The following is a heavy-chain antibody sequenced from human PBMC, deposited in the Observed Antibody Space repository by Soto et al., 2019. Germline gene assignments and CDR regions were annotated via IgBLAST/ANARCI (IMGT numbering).Heavy chain of an antibody. CDR1: GDSISNNKW. D-gene: IGHD2-21*01. V-gene: IGHV4-4*02. CDR3: AASCVGCGGFNYYVMDV. J-gene: IGHJ6*02. CDR2: MHHSGSI. Sequence: SETLSLTCSVSGDSISNNKWWSWVRQPPGKGLEWIGEMHHSGSIHYNASLKSRATLSVDKSRNQFSLKLSSVTAADTAVYYCAASCVGCGGFNYYVMDVWGQGTTVTVSS.